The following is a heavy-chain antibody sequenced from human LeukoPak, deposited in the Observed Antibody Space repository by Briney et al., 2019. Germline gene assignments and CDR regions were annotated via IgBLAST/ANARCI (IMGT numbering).Heavy chain of an antibody. CDR2: INPSGGRT. Sequence: GASVKVSCEASGYTFTSYYMHWVRQAPGQGLEWMGIINPSGGRTSYAQKFQGRVTMTRDTSTSTVYMELSSLRSDDTAVYYCARGATVLRPNSPYDYWGQGTLVTVSS. J-gene: IGHJ4*02. V-gene: IGHV1-46*01. CDR3: ARGATVLRPNSPYDY. CDR1: GYTFTSYY. D-gene: IGHD4-17*01.